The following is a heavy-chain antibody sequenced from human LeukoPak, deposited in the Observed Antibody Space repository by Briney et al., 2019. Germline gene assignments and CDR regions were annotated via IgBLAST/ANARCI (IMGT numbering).Heavy chain of an antibody. D-gene: IGHD6-13*01. CDR3: ARGKGIAAAGSPPFDY. J-gene: IGHJ4*02. CDR1: GGSISSSSYY. CDR2: IYYSGST. V-gene: IGHV4-39*07. Sequence: PSETLSLTCTVSGGSISSSSYYWGWIRQPPGKGLEWIGSIYYSGSTYHNPSLKSRVTISVDTSKNQFSLKLSSVTAADTAVYYCARGKGIAAAGSPPFDYWGQGTLVTVSS.